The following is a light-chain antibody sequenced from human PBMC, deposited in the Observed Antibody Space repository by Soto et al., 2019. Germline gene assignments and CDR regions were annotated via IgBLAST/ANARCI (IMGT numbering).Light chain of an antibody. CDR1: SSNIGAGYD. CDR2: RDT. Sequence: QPVLTQPPSVSGAPGQGVTISCTGVSSNIGAGYDVHWYQQFPGAAPKLLIYRDTNRPSGVPNRFSGSKSGTSASLAITELQAEDEADYYCQSYDSSLSAYVFGAGTKVTVL. V-gene: IGLV1-40*01. J-gene: IGLJ1*01. CDR3: QSYDSSLSAYV.